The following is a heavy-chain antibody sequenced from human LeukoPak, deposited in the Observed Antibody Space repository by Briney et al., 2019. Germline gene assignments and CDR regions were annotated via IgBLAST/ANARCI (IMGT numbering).Heavy chain of an antibody. CDR2: INPNSGGT. CDR1: GYTFTGYY. D-gene: IGHD3-22*01. J-gene: IGHJ3*02. Sequence: GASVEVSCKASGYTFTGYYMHWVRQAPGQGLEWMGWINPNSGGTNYAQKFQGWVTMTRDTSISTAYMELSRLRSDDTAVYYCARTYYYDSSGYSHDAFDIWGQGTMVTVSS. CDR3: ARTYYYDSSGYSHDAFDI. V-gene: IGHV1-2*04.